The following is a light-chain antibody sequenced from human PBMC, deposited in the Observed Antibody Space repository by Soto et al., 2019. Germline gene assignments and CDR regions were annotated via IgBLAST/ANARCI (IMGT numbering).Light chain of an antibody. CDR2: EGS. Sequence: QSALTQPASVSGSPGQSITISCTGTSSDVGSYHLVSWYQHHPGKAPKLMIYEGSKRPSGVSNRFSGSKSGNTVSLTISGLQAEDEADYYCCSYAGSSTFVFGTGTKVTVL. V-gene: IGLV2-23*01. CDR3: CSYAGSSTFV. CDR1: SSDVGSYHL. J-gene: IGLJ1*01.